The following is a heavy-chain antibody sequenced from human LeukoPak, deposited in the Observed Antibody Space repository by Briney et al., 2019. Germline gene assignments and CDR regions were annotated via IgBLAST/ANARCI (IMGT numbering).Heavy chain of an antibody. J-gene: IGHJ4*02. CDR3: ARGGWGTAIDY. CDR1: GFTFSDYS. D-gene: IGHD1-7*01. V-gene: IGHV3-11*06. CDR2: ISSSSSYT. Sequence: GGSLRLSCAASGFTFSDYSMSWIRQAPGKGLEWVSYISSSSSYTNYADSVKGRFTISRDNAKNSLYLQMNSLRAEDTAVYYCARGGWGTAIDYLGQGTLVTVSS.